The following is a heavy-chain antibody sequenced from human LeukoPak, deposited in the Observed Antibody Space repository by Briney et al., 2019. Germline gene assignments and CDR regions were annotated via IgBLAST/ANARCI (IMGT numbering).Heavy chain of an antibody. CDR3: ARLSSYY. CDR2: IYYSGST. Sequence: ASETLSLTCTVSGGSISSSSYYWGWIRQPPGKGLEWIGSIYYSGSTFYNPSLKSRVTISVDTSKNQFSLSLSSVTAADTAVYYCARLSSYYWGQGALVTVSS. V-gene: IGHV4-39*01. CDR1: GGSISSSSYY. D-gene: IGHD6-6*01. J-gene: IGHJ4*02.